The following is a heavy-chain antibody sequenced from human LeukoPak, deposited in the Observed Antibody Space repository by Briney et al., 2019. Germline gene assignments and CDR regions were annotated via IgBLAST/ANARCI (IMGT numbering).Heavy chain of an antibody. D-gene: IGHD3-9*01. J-gene: IGHJ4*02. CDR1: GFSFTDYP. Sequence: WGSLRLSCATSGFSFTDYPMNWVLQAPGKGLEWISNIRTTAEGAKYAYYADSVKGRVTISRDDGKNTLYLHMNSLRDDDTAVYYCATDQRYAFDYWGQGILVTVSS. V-gene: IGHV3-48*02. CDR3: ATDQRYAFDY. CDR2: IRTTAEGAKYA.